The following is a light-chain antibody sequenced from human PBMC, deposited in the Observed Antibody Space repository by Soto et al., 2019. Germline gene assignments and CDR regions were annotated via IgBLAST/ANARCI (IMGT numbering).Light chain of an antibody. J-gene: IGLJ1*01. CDR2: DVS. CDR1: SSDVGYYNY. CDR3: SSYAGSNYPYV. V-gene: IGLV2-8*01. Sequence: QSALTQPPSASGSPGQSVTIACTGTSSDVGYYNYVSWYQQPPGKAPKLLIYDVSKRPSGVPDRFSGSKSGNTASLTVSGLQAEDEGDYYCSSYAGSNYPYVFGTGTK.